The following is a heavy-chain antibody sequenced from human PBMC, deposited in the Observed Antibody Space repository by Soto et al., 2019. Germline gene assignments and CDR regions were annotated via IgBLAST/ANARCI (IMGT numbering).Heavy chain of an antibody. D-gene: IGHD2-15*01. CDR2: IGTAGDT. CDR3: AREYCSGGSCYYDY. J-gene: IGHJ4*02. Sequence: EVQLVESGGGLVQPGGSLRLSCAASGFTFSSYDMHWVRQATGKGLEWVSAIGTAGDTYYPGSVKGRFTISRENAKNSLYLQMNSLRAGDPAVYYCAREYCSGGSCYYDYWGQGTLVTVSS. V-gene: IGHV3-13*01. CDR1: GFTFSSYD.